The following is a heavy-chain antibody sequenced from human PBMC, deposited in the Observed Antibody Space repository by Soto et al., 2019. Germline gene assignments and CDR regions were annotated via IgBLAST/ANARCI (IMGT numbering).Heavy chain of an antibody. D-gene: IGHD3-16*01. V-gene: IGHV4-30-4*08. J-gene: IGHJ6*02. CDR2: VHYSGSI. CDR1: GGSISYEHYH. Sequence: QVQLQQSGPGLVKPSQTLSLTCTVPGGSISYEHYHWTWIRQSPGKGLEWNGYVHYSGSIMYNPSFKSRVTISVDKPKHQFSLRLCSVTTADTAVYFCVREDGGGDREYYGLDVWGQGTTVTVSS. CDR3: VREDGGGDREYYGLDV.